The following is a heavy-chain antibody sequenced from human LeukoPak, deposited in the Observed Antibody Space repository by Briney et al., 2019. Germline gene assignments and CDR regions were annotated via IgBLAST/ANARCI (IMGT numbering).Heavy chain of an antibody. V-gene: IGHV1-69*01. CDR2: IIPIFGTA. CDR3: ARDYYDSSATYASLVDY. CDR1: GGTFSSYA. J-gene: IGHJ4*02. Sequence: ASVKVSCKASGGTFSSYAISWVRQAPGQGLEWMGGIIPIFGTANYAQKFQGRVTITADESTSTAYMELSSLRSEDTAVYYCARDYYDSSATYASLVDYWGQGTLVTVSS. D-gene: IGHD3-22*01.